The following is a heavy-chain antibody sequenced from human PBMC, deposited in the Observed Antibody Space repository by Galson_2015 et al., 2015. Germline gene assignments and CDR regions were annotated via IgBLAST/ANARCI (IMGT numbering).Heavy chain of an antibody. D-gene: IGHD6-19*01. CDR3: ARGGIAVADTNRFDP. CDR1: GFTVSSNY. CDR2: IYSGGST. J-gene: IGHJ5*02. V-gene: IGHV3-53*01. Sequence: SLRLSCAASGFTVSSNYMSWVRQAPGKGLEWVSVIYSGGSTYYADSVEGRFTISRDNSKNTLYLQMNSLRAEGTAVYYCARGGIAVADTNRFDPWGQGTLVTVSS.